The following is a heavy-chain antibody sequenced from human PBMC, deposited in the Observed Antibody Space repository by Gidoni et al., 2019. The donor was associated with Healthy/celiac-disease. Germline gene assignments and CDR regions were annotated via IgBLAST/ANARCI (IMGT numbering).Heavy chain of an antibody. CDR1: GFTFGDYA. J-gene: IGHJ4*02. Sequence: EVQLVESGGGLVQPGRSLRLSCTASGFTFGDYAMSWFRQAPGKGLEWVGFIRSKAYGGTTEYAASVKGRFTISRDDSKSIAYLQMNSLKTEDTAVYYCTRVVDFDWLLPYSFDYWGQGTLVTVSS. V-gene: IGHV3-49*03. CDR3: TRVVDFDWLLPYSFDY. CDR2: IRSKAYGGTT. D-gene: IGHD3-9*01.